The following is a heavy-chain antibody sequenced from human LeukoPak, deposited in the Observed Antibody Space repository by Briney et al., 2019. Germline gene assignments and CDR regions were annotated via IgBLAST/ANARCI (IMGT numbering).Heavy chain of an antibody. D-gene: IGHD2/OR15-2a*01. CDR1: GFTFSSYW. J-gene: IGHJ4*02. V-gene: IGHV3-74*01. CDR2: INSDGRST. CDR3: ARDLWGPRDSYFDY. Sequence: PGGSLRLSCAASGFTFSSYWMHWVRQVPGRGLVLVSRINSDGRSTRCADFVKGRFTTSRDNAKNTLYLQMNSLRAEDTAVYYCARDLWGPRDSYFDYWGQGTLVTVSS.